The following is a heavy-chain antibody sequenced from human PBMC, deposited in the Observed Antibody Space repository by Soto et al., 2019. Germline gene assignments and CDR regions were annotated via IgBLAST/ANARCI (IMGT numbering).Heavy chain of an antibody. Sequence: QITLKESGPTLVKPTQTLTLTCTFSGFSLSTSGVGVGWIRQPPGKALEWLALIYWDDDKRYSPSLKSRLTTTKDTSKNQVVLTMTNMDPVDTATYYCAHGLYYYGSGSRWFDPWGQGTLVTVSS. CDR1: GFSLSTSGVG. V-gene: IGHV2-5*02. CDR3: AHGLYYYGSGSRWFDP. D-gene: IGHD3-10*01. J-gene: IGHJ5*02. CDR2: IYWDDDK.